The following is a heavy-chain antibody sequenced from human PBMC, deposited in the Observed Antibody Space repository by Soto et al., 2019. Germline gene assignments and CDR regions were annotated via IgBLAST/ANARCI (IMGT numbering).Heavy chain of an antibody. J-gene: IGHJ4*02. V-gene: IGHV1-8*01. CDR2: MNPNSGNT. CDR1: GYTFTSYD. CDR3: ARGGVVPASIEFDY. D-gene: IGHD2-2*01. Sequence: GASVKVSCKASGYTFTSYDINWVRQATGQGLEWMGWMNPNSGNTGYAQKFQGRVTMTRNTSISTAYMELSSLRSEDTAVYYCARGGVVPASIEFDYWGQGTLVTVSS.